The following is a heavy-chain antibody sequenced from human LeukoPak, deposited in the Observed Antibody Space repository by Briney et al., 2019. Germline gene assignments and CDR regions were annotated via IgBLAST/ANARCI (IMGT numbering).Heavy chain of an antibody. CDR2: INSDGSST. D-gene: IGHD3-22*01. Sequence: PGGSLRLSCAASGFPFSSYWMHWVRQAPGRGVVWVSRINSDGSSTAYADSVKGRFTISRDRAKNTLYLHMNSLRDEDTAVYYCAREGPDSSGYYSDYWGQGTLVTVSS. V-gene: IGHV3-74*01. J-gene: IGHJ4*02. CDR3: AREGPDSSGYYSDY. CDR1: GFPFSSYW.